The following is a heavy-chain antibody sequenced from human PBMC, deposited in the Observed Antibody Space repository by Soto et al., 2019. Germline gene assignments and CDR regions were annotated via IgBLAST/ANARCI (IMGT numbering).Heavy chain of an antibody. CDR3: ARHPTVTEYYFDY. V-gene: IGHV4-59*08. CDR1: GGSISSSY. CDR2: IYDSGST. J-gene: IGHJ4*02. Sequence: SETLSLTCTVSGGSISSSYWSWIRQPPGKGLEWIGYIYDSGSTYYNSSLKSRVTMSVDTSKNQFSLKLSSVTAADTAVYYCARHPTVTEYYFDYWGQGTLVTVSS. D-gene: IGHD4-17*01.